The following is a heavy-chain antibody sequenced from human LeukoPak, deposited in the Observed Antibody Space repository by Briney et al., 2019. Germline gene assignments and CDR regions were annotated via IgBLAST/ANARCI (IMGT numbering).Heavy chain of an antibody. CDR3: SRNGLVDFDY. V-gene: IGHV3-49*04. J-gene: IGHJ4*02. Sequence: GGSLRLYCTTSGFAFDDFAMSWVRQPAGKGLEWVGFIRRRAYGGAAEYAASVKGRFIISRDDSKGIAYLQMNSLKTEDTAVYYCSRNGLVDFDYWGQGSRVIVSP. CDR2: IRRRAYGGAA. CDR1: GFAFDDFA.